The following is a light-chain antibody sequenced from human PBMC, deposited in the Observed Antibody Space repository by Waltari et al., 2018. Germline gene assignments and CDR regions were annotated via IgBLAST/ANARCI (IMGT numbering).Light chain of an antibody. CDR1: TTVFGIHNF. V-gene: IGLV2-23*01. J-gene: IGLJ3*02. CDR2: EAI. CDR3: CSYAGRRTGWV. Sequence: QPALTQPAPVSGSPGRPSPTSCPGPTTVFGIHNFFSWYLHHPGRAPKLLIYEAIQRPSGVSDRFSASKSGSGASLTISGLQAEDEGDYFCCSYAGRRTGWVFGGGTKLTVL.